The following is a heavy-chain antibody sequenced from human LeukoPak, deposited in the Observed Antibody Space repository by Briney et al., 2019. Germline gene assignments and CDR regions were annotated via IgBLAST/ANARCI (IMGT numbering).Heavy chain of an antibody. CDR1: GFTVSSNY. D-gene: IGHD4-23*01. CDR3: ARTTTVDDAFDI. CDR2: IYSGGST. J-gene: IGHJ3*02. Sequence: PGGSLRLSCAASGFTVSSNYMSWVRQAPGKGLEWVSVIYSGGSTYYADSVKGRFTISRDNAKNSLYLQMNSLRAEDTAVYYCARTTTVDDAFDIWGQGTMVTVSS. V-gene: IGHV3-53*01.